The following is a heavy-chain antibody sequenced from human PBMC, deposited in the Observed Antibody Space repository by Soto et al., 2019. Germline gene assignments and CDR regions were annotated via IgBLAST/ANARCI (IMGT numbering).Heavy chain of an antibody. CDR1: GFTFSSYA. Sequence: GGSLRLSCAASGFTFSSYAMSWVRQAPGKGLEWVSAISGSGGSTYYADSVKGRFTISRDNSKNTLYLQMNSLRAEDTAVYYCAKESGLMTSGWYGDDWFDPWGQGTLVTVSS. J-gene: IGHJ5*02. CDR3: AKESGLMTSGWYGDDWFDP. V-gene: IGHV3-23*01. CDR2: ISGSGGST. D-gene: IGHD6-19*01.